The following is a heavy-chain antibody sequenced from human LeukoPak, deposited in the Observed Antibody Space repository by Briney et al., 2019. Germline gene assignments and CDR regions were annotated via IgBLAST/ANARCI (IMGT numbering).Heavy chain of an antibody. CDR2: INHSGST. J-gene: IGHJ6*02. D-gene: IGHD2-2*01. Sequence: SETLSLTCAVYGGSFSGYYWGWIRQPPGKGLEWIGEINHSGSTNYNPSLKSRVTISVDTSKNQFSLKLSSVTAADTAVYYCALPAPHYYYGMDVWGQGTTVTVSS. CDR1: GGSFSGYY. CDR3: ALPAPHYYYGMDV. V-gene: IGHV4-34*01.